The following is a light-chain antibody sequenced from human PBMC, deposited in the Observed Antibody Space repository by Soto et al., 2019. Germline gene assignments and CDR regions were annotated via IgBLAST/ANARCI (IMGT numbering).Light chain of an antibody. CDR3: HQYNNWPPHT. V-gene: IGKV3-15*01. Sequence: EIVMTQSPATLSVSPGERATLSCRASQSISSNLAWYQQKPGQAPRLLMFRTSSRATGFPARFSGSGSGTEFTLTISSLQSEDFAVYYCHQYNNWPPHTFGQGTKVDIK. CDR2: RTS. CDR1: QSISSN. J-gene: IGKJ2*01.